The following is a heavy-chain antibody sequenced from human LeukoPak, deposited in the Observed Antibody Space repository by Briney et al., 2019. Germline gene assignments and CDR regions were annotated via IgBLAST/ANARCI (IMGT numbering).Heavy chain of an antibody. CDR2: ISGRGGSK. D-gene: IGHD5-24*01. CDR1: GFTFSSYA. V-gene: IGHV3-23*01. CDR3: ATHGGYNQYYCYHGMDV. Sequence: GGSLRLSCAASGFTFSSYAMSWVRQAPGKGLEWVSAISGRGGSKYYADSVKGRFTISRDNSKNTLDLQMNSLRAEDTAVYYCATHGGYNQYYCYHGMDVWGQGTTVTVS. J-gene: IGHJ6*02.